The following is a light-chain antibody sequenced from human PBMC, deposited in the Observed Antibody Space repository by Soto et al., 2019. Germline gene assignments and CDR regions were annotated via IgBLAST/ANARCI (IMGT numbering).Light chain of an antibody. CDR1: QSISSS. CDR2: DAS. CDR3: QHYYDSLLI. Sequence: DIQMTQSPSPLSASVGDRVTITCRASQSISSSLAWYQQNPGKAPKLLIFDASILESGVPSRFSGSGSGTEFTLTISSLQPEDFATYYCQHYYDSLLIFGPGTTVDIK. J-gene: IGKJ3*01. V-gene: IGKV1-5*01.